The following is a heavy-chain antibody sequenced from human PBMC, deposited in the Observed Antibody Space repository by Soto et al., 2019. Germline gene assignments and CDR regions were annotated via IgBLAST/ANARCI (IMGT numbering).Heavy chain of an antibody. CDR3: ARGKKSRAYSSSSGYYYYGMDV. J-gene: IGHJ6*02. CDR1: GFTFANYA. Sequence: GGSLRLSCTASGFTFANYAMHWVRQAPGKGLEWVSNISEDGSEKYYVDSVKGRFTISRDNAKNSLYLQMNSLRAADTAVYYCARGKKSRAYSSSSGYYYYGMDVWGQGTTVTAP. V-gene: IGHV3-7*01. CDR2: ISEDGSEK. D-gene: IGHD6-6*01.